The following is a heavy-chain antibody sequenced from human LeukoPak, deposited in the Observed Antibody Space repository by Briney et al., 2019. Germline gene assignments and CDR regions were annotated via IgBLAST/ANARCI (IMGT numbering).Heavy chain of an antibody. CDR3: AKASLEAAAGTGYFQH. J-gene: IGHJ1*01. CDR2: IRYDGSNK. Sequence: GGSLRLSCTASGFTFSSYGMHWVRQAPGKGLEWVAFIRYDGSNKYYADSVKGRFTISRDNSKNTLYLQMNSLRAEDTAVYYCAKASLEAAAGTGYFQHWGQGTLVTVSS. CDR1: GFTFSSYG. D-gene: IGHD6-13*01. V-gene: IGHV3-30*02.